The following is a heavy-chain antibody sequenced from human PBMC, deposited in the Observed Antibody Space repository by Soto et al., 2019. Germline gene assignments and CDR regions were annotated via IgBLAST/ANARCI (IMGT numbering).Heavy chain of an antibody. CDR3: ARDMGEKPAVVPAARTDFDY. J-gene: IGHJ4*02. D-gene: IGHD2-2*01. CDR1: GFTFSSYS. V-gene: IGHV3-48*01. Sequence: GGSLRLSCAASGFTFSSYSMNWVRQAPGKGLEWVSYISSSSSTIYYADSVKGRFTISRDNAKNSLYLQMNSLRAEDTAVYYCARDMGEKPAVVPAARTDFDYWGQGTLVTVSS. CDR2: ISSSSSTI.